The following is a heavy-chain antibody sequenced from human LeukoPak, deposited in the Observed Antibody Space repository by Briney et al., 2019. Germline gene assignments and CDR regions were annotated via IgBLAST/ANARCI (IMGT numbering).Heavy chain of an antibody. CDR1: GGSISSYY. CDR3: ARDRYYYGSGSQLYYFDY. D-gene: IGHD3-10*01. V-gene: IGHV4-4*07. J-gene: IGHJ4*02. CDR2: IYSTGSA. Sequence: PSETLSLTCTVSGGSISSYYWSWIRQPAGKGLEWIGRIYSTGSANYNPSLKSRVTMSVDTSENQFSLKLSSVTAADTAVYYCARDRYYYGSGSQLYYFDYWGQGTLVTVSS.